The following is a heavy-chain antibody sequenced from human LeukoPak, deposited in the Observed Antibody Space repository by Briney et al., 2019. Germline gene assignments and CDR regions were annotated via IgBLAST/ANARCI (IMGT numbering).Heavy chain of an antibody. CDR3: ARGSSVTGTPATLFDY. CDR2: INSDGGST. V-gene: IGHV3-74*01. CDR1: GFTFSSYW. J-gene: IGHJ4*02. D-gene: IGHD1-7*01. Sequence: PGRSLRLSCVASGFTFSSYWMHWVRQVPGKGLVWVSRINSDGGSTTYADSVKGRFTISRDNAKNTLYLQMNSLRAEDTAVYYCARGSSVTGTPATLFDYWGQGTLVTVSS.